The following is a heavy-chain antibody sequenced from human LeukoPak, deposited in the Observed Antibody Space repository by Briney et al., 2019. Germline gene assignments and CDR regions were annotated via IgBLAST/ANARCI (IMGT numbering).Heavy chain of an antibody. CDR1: GGSISSYY. V-gene: IGHV4-59*01. Sequence: SETLSLTCTVSGGSISSYYWSWIRQPPGKGLEWIGYIYYSGSTNYNPSLKSRVTISVDTSKNQFSLKLSSVTAADTAVYYCARTQQQLGDDAFDIWGQGTMVTVSS. D-gene: IGHD6-13*01. CDR2: IYYSGST. CDR3: ARTQQQLGDDAFDI. J-gene: IGHJ3*02.